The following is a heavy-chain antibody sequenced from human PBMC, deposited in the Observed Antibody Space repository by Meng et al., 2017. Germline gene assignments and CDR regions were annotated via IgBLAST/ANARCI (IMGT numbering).Heavy chain of an antibody. CDR3: ARPGIAVAGTLYFQH. CDR2: ISSSGSTI. CDR1: GFTFSSYA. D-gene: IGHD6-19*01. Sequence: GESLKISCAASGFTFSSYAMSWVRQAPGKGLEWVSYISSSGSTIYYADSVKGRFTISRDNAKNSLYLQMNSLRAEDTAVYYCARPGIAVAGTLYFQHWGQGTLVTVSS. V-gene: IGHV3-48*04. J-gene: IGHJ1*01.